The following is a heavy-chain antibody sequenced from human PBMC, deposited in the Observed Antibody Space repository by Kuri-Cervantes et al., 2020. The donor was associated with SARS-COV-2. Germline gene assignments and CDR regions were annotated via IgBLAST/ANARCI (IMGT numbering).Heavy chain of an antibody. CDR3: ARGGSAWYIDY. Sequence: GSLRLSCAVYGGSFSGYYWSWIRQTPGKGLEWIGEINQSGNTHYNPSLESRATISVGMSKNQFYLKLSPMTAADTAVYYCARGGSAWYIDYWGQGTLVTVSS. D-gene: IGHD6-19*01. V-gene: IGHV4-34*01. CDR1: GGSFSGYY. J-gene: IGHJ4*02. CDR2: INQSGNT.